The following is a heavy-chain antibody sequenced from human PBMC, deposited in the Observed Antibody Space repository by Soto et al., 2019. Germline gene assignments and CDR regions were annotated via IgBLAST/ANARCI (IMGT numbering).Heavy chain of an antibody. D-gene: IGHD4-17*01. CDR3: ARDYYGDNWFDP. V-gene: IGHV1-69*04. Sequence: SVKVSFKASGGTFSSYTISWVRQAPGQGLEWMGRIIPILGIANYAQKFQGRVTITADKSTSTAYMELSSLRSEDTAVYYCARDYYGDNWFDPWGQGTLVTVSS. J-gene: IGHJ5*02. CDR2: IIPILGIA. CDR1: GGTFSSYT.